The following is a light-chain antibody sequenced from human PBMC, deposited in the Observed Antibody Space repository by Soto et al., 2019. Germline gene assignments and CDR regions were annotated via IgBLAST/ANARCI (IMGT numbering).Light chain of an antibody. J-gene: IGLJ2*01. CDR1: SSDVGGYNY. V-gene: IGLV2-14*01. CDR3: SSYTSSSGGV. Sequence: QSALTQPASVSGSPGQSITISCTGTSSDVGGYNYVSWYQQHPGKAPKLMIYDVSNRPSGVSNRFSGSKSGNTASLTISGFQAEDEADYYCSSYTSSSGGVFGGGTKLTVL. CDR2: DVS.